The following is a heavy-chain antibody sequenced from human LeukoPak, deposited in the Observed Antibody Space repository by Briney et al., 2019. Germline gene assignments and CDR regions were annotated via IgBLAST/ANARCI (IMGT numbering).Heavy chain of an antibody. CDR2: ISSSSSYI. V-gene: IGHV3-21*01. J-gene: IGHJ4*02. Sequence: PGGSLRLSCAASGFTFSSYSMNWVRQAPGKGLEWVSSISSSSSYIYYADSVKGRFTISRDNAKNSLYLQMNSLRAEDTAVYYCARVGRGYSYGCFDYWGQGTLVTVSS. D-gene: IGHD5-18*01. CDR1: GFTFSSYS. CDR3: ARVGRGYSYGCFDY.